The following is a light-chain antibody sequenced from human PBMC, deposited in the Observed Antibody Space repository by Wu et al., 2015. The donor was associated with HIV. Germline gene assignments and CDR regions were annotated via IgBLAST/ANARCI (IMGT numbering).Light chain of an antibody. J-gene: IGKJ4*01. V-gene: IGKV1-NL1*01. CDR3: QHLNKFPIT. Sequence: DIQMTQSPSSLSASVGDRVTITCRASQGISNSLAWYQQKAGKAPKVLLYAASRLESGVPSRFSGSGSGTEYTLTISSLQSEDFATYYCQHLNKFPITFGGGTKLEIK. CDR1: QGISNS. CDR2: AAS.